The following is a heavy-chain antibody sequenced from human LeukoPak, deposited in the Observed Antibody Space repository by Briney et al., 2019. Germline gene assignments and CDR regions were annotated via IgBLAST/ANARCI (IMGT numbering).Heavy chain of an antibody. J-gene: IGHJ3*02. CDR1: GGSISSGGYY. D-gene: IGHD6-19*01. Sequence: PSQTLSLTCTVSGGSISSGGYYWSWIRQHPGKGLEWIGYIYYSGSTYYNPSLKSRVTISVDTSKNQFSLKLSSVTAADTAVYYCARDSYPGIAVAGKVLDAFDIWGQGTMVTVSS. CDR3: ARDSYPGIAVAGKVLDAFDI. V-gene: IGHV4-31*03. CDR2: IYYSGST.